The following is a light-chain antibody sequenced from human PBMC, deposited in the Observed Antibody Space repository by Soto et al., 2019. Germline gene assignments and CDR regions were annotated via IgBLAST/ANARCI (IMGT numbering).Light chain of an antibody. CDR2: LNSDGSH. CDR1: SGHSSYA. J-gene: IGLJ2*01. CDR3: QTWGTGIVV. V-gene: IGLV4-69*01. Sequence: QPVLTQSPSASASLGASVKLTCTLSSGHSSYAIAWHQQQPEKGPRYLMKLNSDGSHSKGDGIPDRFSGSSSGAERYLTISSLQSEDEADYYCQTWGTGIVVFGGETKVTVL.